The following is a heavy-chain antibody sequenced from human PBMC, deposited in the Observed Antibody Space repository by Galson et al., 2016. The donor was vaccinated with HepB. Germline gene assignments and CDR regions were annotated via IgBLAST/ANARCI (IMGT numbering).Heavy chain of an antibody. CDR2: ISGSGSST. J-gene: IGHJ6*04. Sequence: SLRLSCAASGFTFSTYAMTWVRQAPGKGLEWVSGISGSGSSTYYADAVRGRFTMSRDNPKNTLYLQMNSLRAEDTAVYYCASTPSSSIDFYYYGMDVWGKGTTVTVSS. CDR3: ASTPSSSIDFYYYGMDV. CDR1: GFTFSTYA. V-gene: IGHV3-23*01. D-gene: IGHD6-6*01.